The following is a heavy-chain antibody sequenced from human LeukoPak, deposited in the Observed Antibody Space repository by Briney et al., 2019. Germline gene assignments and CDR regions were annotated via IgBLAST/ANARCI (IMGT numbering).Heavy chain of an antibody. CDR2: IRYDGSNK. J-gene: IGHJ4*02. Sequence: GGSLRLSCAASGFTFSSHGMHWVRQAPGKGLEWVAFIRYDGSNKYYADSVKGRFTISRDNSKNTLYLQMNSLRAEDTAVYYCARLGAPYYYDSSGYYHDYWGQGTLVTVSS. CDR3: ARLGAPYYYDSSGYYHDY. V-gene: IGHV3-30*02. D-gene: IGHD3-22*01. CDR1: GFTFSSHG.